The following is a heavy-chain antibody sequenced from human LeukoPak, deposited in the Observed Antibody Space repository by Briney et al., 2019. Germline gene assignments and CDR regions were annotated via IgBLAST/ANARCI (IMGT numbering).Heavy chain of an antibody. Sequence: PGGSLRLSCAASGFTFSSYGMHWVRQAPSKGLEWVAVISYDGSNKYYADSVKGRFTISRDNSKNTLYLQMNSLRAEDTAVYYCAKIPGYSSSPDKPVFDYWGQGTLVTVSS. CDR3: AKIPGYSSSPDKPVFDY. CDR2: ISYDGSNK. J-gene: IGHJ4*01. V-gene: IGHV3-30*18. D-gene: IGHD6-13*01. CDR1: GFTFSSYG.